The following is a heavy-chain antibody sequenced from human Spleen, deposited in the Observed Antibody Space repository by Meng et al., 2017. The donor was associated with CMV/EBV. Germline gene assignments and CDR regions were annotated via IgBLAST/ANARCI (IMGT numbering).Heavy chain of an antibody. D-gene: IGHD2-2*01. J-gene: IGHJ4*02. CDR3: ARECSSASCYPV. CDR2: IYYSGST. CDR1: GGSISSGDFY. Sequence: TVSGGSISSGDFYWSWLRQHPGKGLEWIGYIYYSGSTYYTPSLKSRVTISADTSRNQFSLKLSSVTAADTAVYYCARECSSASCYPVWGQGTLVTVSS. V-gene: IGHV4-31*02.